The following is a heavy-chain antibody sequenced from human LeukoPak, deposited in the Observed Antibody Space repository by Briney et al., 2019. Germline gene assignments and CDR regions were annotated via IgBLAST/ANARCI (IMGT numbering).Heavy chain of an antibody. CDR2: FYYSGSA. CDR1: GGSISSYY. D-gene: IGHD6-13*01. V-gene: IGHV4-59*08. CDR3: ARRGPDYSSSWSALDY. J-gene: IGHJ4*02. Sequence: SETLSLTCTVSGGSISSYYWSWIRQPPGKGLEWIGYFYYSGSANYNPSLKSRVTMSLNTSKNQFYLRLSSVTAADTAVYYCARRGPDYSSSWSALDYWGQGTLVTVSS.